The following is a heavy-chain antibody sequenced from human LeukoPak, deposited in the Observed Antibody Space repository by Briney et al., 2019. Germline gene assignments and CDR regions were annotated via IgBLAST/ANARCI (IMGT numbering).Heavy chain of an antibody. Sequence: GGSLRLSCAASGFTFSSYSMNWVRQAPGKGLEWVSSISSSSSYIYYADSVKGRFTISRDNAKNSLYPQMNSLRAEDTAVYYGARVSAYSGSYAFDYWGQGTLVTVSS. CDR2: ISSSSSYI. D-gene: IGHD1-26*01. V-gene: IGHV3-21*01. CDR3: ARVSAYSGSYAFDY. J-gene: IGHJ4*02. CDR1: GFTFSSYS.